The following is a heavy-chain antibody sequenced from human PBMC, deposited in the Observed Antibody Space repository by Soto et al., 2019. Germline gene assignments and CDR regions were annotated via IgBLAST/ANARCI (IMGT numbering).Heavy chain of an antibody. CDR2: IYATGTT. D-gene: IGHD1-1*01. Sequence: SETLSLTCTVSGASISGFYWSWIRKSAGKGLEWIGRIYATGTTDYNPSLKSRVMMSVDTSKKQFSLKLRSVTAADTAVYYCVRDGTKTLRDWFDPWGQGIPVTVSS. V-gene: IGHV4-4*07. CDR3: VRDGTKTLRDWFDP. CDR1: GASISGFY. J-gene: IGHJ5*02.